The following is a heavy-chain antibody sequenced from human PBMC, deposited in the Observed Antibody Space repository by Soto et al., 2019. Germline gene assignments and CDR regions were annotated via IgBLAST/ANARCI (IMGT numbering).Heavy chain of an antibody. Sequence: GGSLRLSCAASEFTFRSYWMHWVRQSPGKGLVWVSRISGDGSSTTYADSVKGRFTISRDNSKNTLYVQMTSLRAEDTAVYYCARGLQSLFDYWGQGTLVTVSS. CDR2: ISGDGSST. CDR1: EFTFRSYW. V-gene: IGHV3-74*01. CDR3: ARGLQSLFDY. J-gene: IGHJ4*02.